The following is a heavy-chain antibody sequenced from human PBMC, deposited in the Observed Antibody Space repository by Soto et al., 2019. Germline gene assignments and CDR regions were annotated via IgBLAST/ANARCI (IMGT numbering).Heavy chain of an antibody. D-gene: IGHD6-13*01. CDR2: INAGNGNT. CDR1: GYTFTSYA. V-gene: IGHV1-3*01. J-gene: IGHJ3*02. Sequence: ASVKVSCKASGYTFTSYAMHWVRQAPGQRLEWMGWINAGNGNTKYSQKFQGRVTITRDTSASTACMELSSLRSEDTAVYYCARVRSGYSSSWLDAFDIWGQGTMVTVSS. CDR3: ARVRSGYSSSWLDAFDI.